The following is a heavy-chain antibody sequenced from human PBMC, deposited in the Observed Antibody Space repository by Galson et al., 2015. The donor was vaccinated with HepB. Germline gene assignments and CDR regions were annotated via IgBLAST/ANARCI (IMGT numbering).Heavy chain of an antibody. Sequence: SLRLSCAASGFTFSSNYMSWVRQAPGKGLEWVSVIYSGGSTYYADSVKGRFTISRDNSKNTLYLQMNALTVDDTGVYFCAVDSSWSPGPWGQGTLVTVSS. D-gene: IGHD6-6*01. V-gene: IGHV3-66*01. J-gene: IGHJ5*02. CDR2: IYSGGST. CDR3: AVDSSWSPGP. CDR1: GFTFSSNY.